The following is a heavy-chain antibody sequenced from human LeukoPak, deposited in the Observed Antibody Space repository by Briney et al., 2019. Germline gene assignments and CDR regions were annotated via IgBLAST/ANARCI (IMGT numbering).Heavy chain of an antibody. J-gene: IGHJ3*02. D-gene: IGHD1-26*01. Sequence: GRSLRLSCAASGFTFSSYGMHWVRQAPGKGLEWVAVIWDDGSNKYYADSVKGRFTISRDNSKNTLYLQMNSLRAEDTAVYYCAKPFLGAVGAFGPGVAFDIWGQGTMVTVSS. V-gene: IGHV3-33*06. CDR1: GFTFSSYG. CDR2: IWDDGSNK. CDR3: AKPFLGAVGAFGPGVAFDI.